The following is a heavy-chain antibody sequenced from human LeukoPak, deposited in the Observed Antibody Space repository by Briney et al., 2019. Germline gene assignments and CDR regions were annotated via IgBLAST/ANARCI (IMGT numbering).Heavy chain of an antibody. D-gene: IGHD3-3*01. CDR2: ITPTGNTF. CDR3: AREITIFGRVFGFDL. Sequence: GGSLRLSCEGSGFTFTTYSLTWVRQVPGKGLEWISYITPTGNTFYYADSVKGRFTISRDNAENSLSLQMNSLRVADTALYYCAREITIFGRVFGFDLWGQGTLVTVSS. J-gene: IGHJ4*02. V-gene: IGHV3-48*01. CDR1: GFTFTTYS.